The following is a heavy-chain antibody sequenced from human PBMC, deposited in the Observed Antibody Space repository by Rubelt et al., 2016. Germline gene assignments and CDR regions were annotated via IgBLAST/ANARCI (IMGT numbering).Heavy chain of an antibody. D-gene: IGHD5-24*01. V-gene: IGHV4-34*01. Sequence: QVQLQQWGAGLLKPSETLSLTCAVYGGSFSGYYWSWIRQPPGKGLEWIGEINHSGSTNYNPSLKSRVTISVDTSKNQFSLKLRSVTAADTAMYFCARGGHRNGYDYHFDYWGQGTLVTVSS. J-gene: IGHJ4*02. CDR3: ARGGHRNGYDYHFDY. CDR2: INHSGST. CDR1: GGSFSGYY.